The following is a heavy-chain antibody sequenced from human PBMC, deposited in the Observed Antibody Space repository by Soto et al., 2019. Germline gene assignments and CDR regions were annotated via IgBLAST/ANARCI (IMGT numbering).Heavy chain of an antibody. D-gene: IGHD3-9*01. V-gene: IGHV4-4*02. CDR1: GGSISSSNW. CDR3: ARDNHDILTGYYNFDY. CDR2: IYHSGST. J-gene: IGHJ4*02. Sequence: SETLSLTCAVSGGSISSSNWWSWVRQPPGKGLEWIGEIYHSGSTNYNPSLKSRVTISVDKSKNQFSLKLSSVTAADTAVYYCARDNHDILTGYYNFDYWGQGTLVTVSS.